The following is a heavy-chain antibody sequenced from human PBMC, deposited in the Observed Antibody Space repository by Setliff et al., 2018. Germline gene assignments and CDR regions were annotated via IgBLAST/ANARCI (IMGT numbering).Heavy chain of an antibody. V-gene: IGHV4-61*09. CDR1: GVSIANTASY. Sequence: PSETLSLTCNVSGVSIANTASYWSWIRQPAGKGLEWIGHIYTSWSTNYNPSLKSRLTISVDTSKNQFSLNLSSVTAADTAVYYCARTGTYRYFDYWGQGTQVTVSS. CDR3: ARTGTYRYFDY. CDR2: IYTSWST. D-gene: IGHD1-1*01. J-gene: IGHJ4*02.